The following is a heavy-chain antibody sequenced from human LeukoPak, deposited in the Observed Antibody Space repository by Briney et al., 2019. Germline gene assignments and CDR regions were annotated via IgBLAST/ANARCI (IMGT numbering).Heavy chain of an antibody. CDR3: AKGGTSLTIDY. CDR2: VSYDGSNK. J-gene: IGHJ4*02. D-gene: IGHD2-2*01. Sequence: GRSLRLSCAASGFTFSSYGMHWVRQAPGKGLEGVAVVSYDGSNKYYADSVKGRFTISRDNSKNTLYLQMNSLRAEDTSVYYCAKGGTSLTIDYWGQGTLVTVSS. V-gene: IGHV3-30*18. CDR1: GFTFSSYG.